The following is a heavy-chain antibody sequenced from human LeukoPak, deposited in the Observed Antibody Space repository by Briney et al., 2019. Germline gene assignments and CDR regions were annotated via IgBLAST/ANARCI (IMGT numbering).Heavy chain of an antibody. CDR1: GFTFSSYA. CDR2: IYSGGST. CDR3: ARSFYGDYRFDY. Sequence: PGGSLRLSCAASGFTFSSYAMSWVRQAPGKGLEWVSVIYSGGSTYYADSVKGRFTISRDNSKNTLYLQMNSLRAEDTAVYYCARSFYGDYRFDYGGQGTLVTVSS. D-gene: IGHD4-17*01. J-gene: IGHJ4*02. V-gene: IGHV3-66*01.